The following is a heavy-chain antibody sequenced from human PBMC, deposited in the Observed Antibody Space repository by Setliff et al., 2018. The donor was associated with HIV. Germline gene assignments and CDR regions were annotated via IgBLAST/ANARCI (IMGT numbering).Heavy chain of an antibody. D-gene: IGHD1-26*01. Sequence: GASVKVSCKASGYILGTHEISWVRQAPGQGLEWMGINNPSGGSTTYAQKFQGRVTMTRDTSTNTLYMELSSLRSDDTAVYYCARDGGYNDRSDFFDYWGQGTLVTVSS. V-gene: IGHV1-46*01. CDR3: ARDGGYNDRSDFFDY. CDR2: NNPSGGST. J-gene: IGHJ4*02. CDR1: GYILGTHE.